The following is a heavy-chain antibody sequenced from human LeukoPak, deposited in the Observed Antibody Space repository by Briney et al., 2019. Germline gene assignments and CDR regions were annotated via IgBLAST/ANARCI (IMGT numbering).Heavy chain of an antibody. V-gene: IGHV3-30*03. Sequence: GGSLRLSCAASEFTFSTYGMHWVRQAPGKGLDWVALISYDGTKKYYADSVKGRFTISRDNSKNTLFLQMNSLRGEDTAVYYCARDPFPVSASSPAYWGQGTLVTVSS. D-gene: IGHD1-26*01. CDR3: ARDPFPVSASSPAY. J-gene: IGHJ4*02. CDR2: ISYDGTKK. CDR1: EFTFSTYG.